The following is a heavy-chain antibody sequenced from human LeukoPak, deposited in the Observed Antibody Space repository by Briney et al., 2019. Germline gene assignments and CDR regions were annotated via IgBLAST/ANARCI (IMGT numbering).Heavy chain of an antibody. J-gene: IGHJ3*02. Sequence: GGSLRLSCAASGFTFSSYAMSWVRQAPGKGLEWVSAISGSGGSTYYADSVKGRFTISRDNSKNTLYLQMNSLRAEDTAVYYCAKDIKDIVVVPAAAFDIWGQGTMVTVSS. CDR3: AKDIKDIVVVPAAAFDI. CDR1: GFTFSSYA. D-gene: IGHD2-2*01. V-gene: IGHV3-23*01. CDR2: ISGSGGST.